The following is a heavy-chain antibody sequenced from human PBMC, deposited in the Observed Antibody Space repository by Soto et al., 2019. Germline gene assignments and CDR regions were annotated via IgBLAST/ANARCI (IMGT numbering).Heavy chain of an antibody. CDR3: AGIFGPYFDY. V-gene: IGHV4-59*01. J-gene: IGHJ4*02. Sequence: PSETLSLTCTVSGGSISSYYWSWIRQPPGRGLEWIGYIYYSGSTNYNPSLKSRVTISVDTSKNQFSLKLSSVTAADTAVYYCAGIFGPYFDYWGQGTLVTVSS. D-gene: IGHD3-10*01. CDR1: GGSISSYY. CDR2: IYYSGST.